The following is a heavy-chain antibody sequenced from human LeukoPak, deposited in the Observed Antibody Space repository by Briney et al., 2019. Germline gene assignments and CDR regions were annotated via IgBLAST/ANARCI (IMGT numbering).Heavy chain of an antibody. CDR1: GFTFSRYS. Sequence: PGGSLRLSCAASGFTFSRYSMSWVRQAPGKGLEWVANIKPDGSEQDYVDSAKGRFTISRDNAKNSLYLQMSSLRAEDTAVYYCARAWEICDYWGQGTLVTVSS. V-gene: IGHV3-7*03. CDR3: ARAWEICDY. J-gene: IGHJ4*02. CDR2: IKPDGSEQ. D-gene: IGHD3-16*01.